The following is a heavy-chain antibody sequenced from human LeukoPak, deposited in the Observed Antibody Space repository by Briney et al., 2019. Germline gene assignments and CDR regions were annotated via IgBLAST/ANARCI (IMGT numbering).Heavy chain of an antibody. CDR2: ISESGGGT. D-gene: IGHD5-24*01. CDR3: DGADY. Sequence: PGGSLRLSCAASGFAFRSYGMTWVRQVPGKGLEWVSGISESGGGTFYADSVKGRFTISRDNSKNTLFLQMNSLRSEDTAVYYCDGADYWGQGTLVTVSS. V-gene: IGHV3-23*01. CDR1: GFAFRSYG. J-gene: IGHJ4*02.